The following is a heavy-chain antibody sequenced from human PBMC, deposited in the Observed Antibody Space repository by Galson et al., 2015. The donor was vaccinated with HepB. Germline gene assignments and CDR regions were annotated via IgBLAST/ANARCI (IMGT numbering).Heavy chain of an antibody. Sequence: SLRLSCAASGFTFSSYSMNWVRQAPGKGLEWVSYISSSSSTIYYADSVKGRFTISRDNAKNSLYLQMNSLRGEDTAVYYCASRTTEYSYAYEEVDWFDPWGQGTLVTVSS. J-gene: IGHJ5*02. CDR1: GFTFSSYS. CDR3: ASRTTEYSYAYEEVDWFDP. CDR2: ISSSSSTI. V-gene: IGHV3-48*01. D-gene: IGHD5-18*01.